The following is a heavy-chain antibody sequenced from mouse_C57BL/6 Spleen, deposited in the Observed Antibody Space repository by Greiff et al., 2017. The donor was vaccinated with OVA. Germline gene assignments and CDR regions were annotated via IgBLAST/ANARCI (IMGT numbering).Heavy chain of an antibody. D-gene: IGHD3-1*01. J-gene: IGHJ4*01. CDR2: IDPSDSET. CDR1: GYTFTSYW. CDR3: ARGGYDYAMDY. Sequence: QVQLKQPGAELVKPGASVKLSFKASGYTFTSYWMHWVKQRPIQGLEWIGNIDPSDSETHYNQKFKDKATLTVDKSSSTAYMQLSSLTSEDSAVYYCARGGYDYAMDYWGQGTSVTVSS. V-gene: IGHV1-52*01.